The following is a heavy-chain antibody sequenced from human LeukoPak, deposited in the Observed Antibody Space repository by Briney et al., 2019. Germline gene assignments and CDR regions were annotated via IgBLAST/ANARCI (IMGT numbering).Heavy chain of an antibody. CDR1: GYTFTSYY. D-gene: IGHD3-22*01. CDR3: ARGSPWGYYDSSGYYSYNWFDP. CDR2: INPSGGST. Sequence: ASVKVSCKASGYTFTSYYMHWVRQAPGQGLEWMGLINPSGGSTSYAQKFQGRVTMSVDTSKNQFSLKLSSVTAADTAVYYCARGSPWGYYDSSGYYSYNWFDPWGQGTLVTVSS. V-gene: IGHV1-46*01. J-gene: IGHJ5*02.